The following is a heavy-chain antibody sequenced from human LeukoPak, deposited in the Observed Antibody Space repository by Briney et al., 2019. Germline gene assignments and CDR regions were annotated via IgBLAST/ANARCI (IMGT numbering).Heavy chain of an antibody. CDR2: MNPNSGNT. Sequence: ASVKVSCKASGYTFTSYYMHWVRQATGQGLEWMGWMNPNSGNTGYAQKFQGRVTITRNTSISTAYMELSSLRSEDTAVYYCARDSSSFYRSDAFDIWGQGTMVTVSS. CDR3: ARDSSSFYRSDAFDI. J-gene: IGHJ3*02. V-gene: IGHV1-8*03. D-gene: IGHD6-6*01. CDR1: GYTFTSYY.